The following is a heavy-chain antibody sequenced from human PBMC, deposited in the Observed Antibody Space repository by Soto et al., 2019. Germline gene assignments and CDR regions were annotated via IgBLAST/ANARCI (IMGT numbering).Heavy chain of an antibody. CDR1: GGTFSSYA. V-gene: IGHV1-69*01. CDR2: IIPIFGTA. J-gene: IGHJ4*02. Sequence: QVQLVQSGAEVKKPGSSVKVSCKASGGTFSSYAISWVRQAPGQGLEWMGGIIPIFGTANYAQKFQSRVTITADESTSTAYMELSSLRSEDTAVYYCARLMGAWGSSGYRRWDYWGQGTLVTVSS. D-gene: IGHD3-22*01. CDR3: ARLMGAWGSSGYRRWDY.